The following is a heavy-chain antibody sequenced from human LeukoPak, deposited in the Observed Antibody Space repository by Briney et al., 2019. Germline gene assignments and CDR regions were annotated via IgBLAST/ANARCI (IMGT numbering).Heavy chain of an antibody. CDR3: AREAIVVAGYFDY. J-gene: IGHJ4*02. V-gene: IGHV3-53*01. CDR2: IYSDGST. D-gene: IGHD6-19*01. Sequence: GGSLRLSCAVSGFTVSSNYMSWVRQAPGKGLEWVSLIYSDGSTYYADSVKGRFTISRDNSKNTLYLQVNSLRAEDTAVYYCAREAIVVAGYFDYWGQGTLVTVSS. CDR1: GFTVSSNY.